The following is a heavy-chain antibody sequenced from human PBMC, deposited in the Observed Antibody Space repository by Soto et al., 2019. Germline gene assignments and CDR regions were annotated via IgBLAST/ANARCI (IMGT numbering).Heavy chain of an antibody. CDR3: ARAPVGYCSGGSCYCPILFDY. CDR1: GGTFSSYA. D-gene: IGHD2-15*01. V-gene: IGHV1-69*13. CDR2: IIPIFGTA. Sequence: SVKVSCKASGGTFSSYAISWVRQAPGQGLEWMGGIIPIFGTANYAQKFQGRVTITADESTSTAYMELSSLRSEDTAVYYCARAPVGYCSGGSCYCPILFDYWGQGTLVTVSS. J-gene: IGHJ4*02.